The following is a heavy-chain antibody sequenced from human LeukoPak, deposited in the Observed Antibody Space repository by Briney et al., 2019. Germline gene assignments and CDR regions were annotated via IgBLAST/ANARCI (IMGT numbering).Heavy chain of an antibody. J-gene: IGHJ3*01. CDR3: VREASGVSSSAFDV. CDR2: ISGSGGST. D-gene: IGHD1-26*01. V-gene: IGHV3-23*01. Sequence: GASVKVSCKASGYTFTSYAMSWVRQAPGKGLEWVSAISGSGGSTYYADSVKGRFTISRDNAKNTLYMQMNSLRVDDTAVYYCVREASGVSSSAFDVWGQGTMVTVSS. CDR1: GYTFTSYA.